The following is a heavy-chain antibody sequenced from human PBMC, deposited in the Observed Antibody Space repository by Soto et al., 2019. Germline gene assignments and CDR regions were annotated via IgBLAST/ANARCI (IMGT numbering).Heavy chain of an antibody. Sequence: GGSLRLSCAASGFTFSSYAMSWVRQAPGKGLEWVSAISGSGGSTYYADSVKGRFTISRDNSKNTLYLQMNSLRAEDTAVYYCAKGQAYCSSTSCSYYYMDVWGKGTTVTVSS. CDR3: AKGQAYCSSTSCSYYYMDV. CDR2: ISGSGGST. CDR1: GFTFSSYA. V-gene: IGHV3-23*01. J-gene: IGHJ6*03. D-gene: IGHD2-2*01.